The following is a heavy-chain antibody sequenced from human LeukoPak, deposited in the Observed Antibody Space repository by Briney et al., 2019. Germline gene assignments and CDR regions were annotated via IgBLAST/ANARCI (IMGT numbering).Heavy chain of an antibody. CDR2: ISGSGGST. J-gene: IGHJ4*02. Sequence: GGSLRLSCAASGFTFSSYAMSWVRQAPGKGLEWVSAISGSGGSTYYADSVKGRFTISRDNSKNTLYLQMNSMRAEDTAVYYCARVDHDYGDYLGYWGEGTMVTVSS. CDR1: GFTFSSYA. V-gene: IGHV3-23*01. CDR3: ARVDHDYGDYLGY. D-gene: IGHD4-17*01.